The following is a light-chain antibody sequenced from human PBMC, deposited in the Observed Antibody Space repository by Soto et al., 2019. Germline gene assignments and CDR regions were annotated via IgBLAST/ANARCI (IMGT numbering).Light chain of an antibody. J-gene: IGLJ1*01. Sequence: QSALTQPPSVSGSPGQSVAISCTGTSSDVGSYNRVSWYQQPPGAAPKLMIYEVSNRPSGVPDRFSGSKSGNTASLTISGPQAEDEADYYCNSYTGSSTYVFGTGTKVTAL. V-gene: IGLV2-18*02. CDR3: NSYTGSSTYV. CDR2: EVS. CDR1: SSDVGSYNR.